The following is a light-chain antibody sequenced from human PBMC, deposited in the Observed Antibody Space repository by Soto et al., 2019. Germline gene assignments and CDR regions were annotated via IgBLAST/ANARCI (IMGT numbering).Light chain of an antibody. J-gene: IGKJ4*01. CDR2: AAS. Sequence: DTQLTQSPSFLSASVGDRVTIACRASQDVSRSVGWYQHKPGTAPKLLISAASTLNSGVPSRFSGSGSGTDFTLTSSSLQPEDFATYYCQQLWTSPLTFGGGTKVEI. CDR1: QDVSRS. CDR3: QQLWTSPLT. V-gene: IGKV1-9*01.